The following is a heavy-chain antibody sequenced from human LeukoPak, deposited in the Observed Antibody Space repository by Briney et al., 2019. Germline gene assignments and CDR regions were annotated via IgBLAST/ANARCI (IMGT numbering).Heavy chain of an antibody. CDR1: GFILSNFE. D-gene: IGHD2-8*02. CDR2: INSGATSG. J-gene: IGHJ4*02. CDR3: ARVICTGGSCFQNDY. V-gene: IGHV3-48*03. Sequence: GGSLRLSCTASGFILSNFEMNWVPQAPGKGLQWLAYINSGATSGYYADAVKGRFTLSRDNAKNSLYLQMNTLGVQDTAIYYCARVICTGGSCFQNDYWGQGTLVTVSS.